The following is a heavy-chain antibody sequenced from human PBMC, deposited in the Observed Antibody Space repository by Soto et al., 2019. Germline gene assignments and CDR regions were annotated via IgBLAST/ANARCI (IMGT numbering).Heavy chain of an antibody. CDR1: GYSFTSYM. J-gene: IGHJ4*02. Sequence: PGDSLKISRKGSGYSFTSYMIGCVRQMPWKGLEWMGIIYPGDSDTRYSPSFQGQVTISADKAISTAYVQWSSLKASDTAMYYCARPGVKQQLVPFDYSGQGPLVTVCS. V-gene: IGHV5-51*03. CDR2: IYPGDSDT. D-gene: IGHD6-13*01. CDR3: ARPGVKQQLVPFDY.